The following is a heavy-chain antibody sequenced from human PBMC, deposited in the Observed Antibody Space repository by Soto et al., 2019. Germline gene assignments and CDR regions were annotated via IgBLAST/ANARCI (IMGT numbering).Heavy chain of an antibody. D-gene: IGHD5-12*01. CDR1: GGSISSGGYS. CDR2: IYHSGST. Sequence: QLQLQESVSGLVKPSQTLSLTCAVSGGSISSGGYSWSWIRQPPGKGLEWIGYIYHSGSTYSNPSLKSRVTISVDRSKNQFSRKLSSVTAADTAVYYCAGGPGVARNYWGQGTLVTVSS. J-gene: IGHJ4*02. V-gene: IGHV4-30-2*01. CDR3: AGGPGVARNY.